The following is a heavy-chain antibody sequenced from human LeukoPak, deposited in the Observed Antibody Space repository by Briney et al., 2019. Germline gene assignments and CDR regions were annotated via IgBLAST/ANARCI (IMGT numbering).Heavy chain of an antibody. CDR3: ARSPSYKWNDGGDY. CDR2: ISAYNGNT. CDR1: GYTFTSCG. V-gene: IGHV1-18*04. Sequence: ASVKVSCKASGYTFTSCGISWVRQAPGQGREWMGWISAYNGNTNYAQKLQGRVTMTTDTSTSTAYMELRSLRSDDTAVYYCARSPSYKWNDGGDYWGQGTLVTVSS. J-gene: IGHJ4*02. D-gene: IGHD1-1*01.